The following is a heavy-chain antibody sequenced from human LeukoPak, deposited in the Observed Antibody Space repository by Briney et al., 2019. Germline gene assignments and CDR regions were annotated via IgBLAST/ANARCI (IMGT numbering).Heavy chain of an antibody. D-gene: IGHD3-10*01. CDR3: ARDIWFGGNADAFDI. V-gene: IGHV3-64*01. CDR2: ISSNGGST. J-gene: IGHJ3*02. Sequence: GGSLRLSCAASGFIFSNFAMHWVRQAPGKGLEYIAAISSNGGSTYHANSVKGRFTISRDNSKNTLYLQMGSLRAEDMAVYYCARDIWFGGNADAFDIWGQGTMVTVSS. CDR1: GFIFSNFA.